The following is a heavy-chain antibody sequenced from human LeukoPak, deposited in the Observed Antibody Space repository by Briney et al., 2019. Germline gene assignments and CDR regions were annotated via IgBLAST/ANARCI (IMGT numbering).Heavy chain of an antibody. Sequence: GGSLRLSCAASGFTFDDYGMSWVRQAPGKGLEWVAGIYWNGGSKGYADSVKGRFTISRDNAKNSLYLQMNSLRAEDTAVYYCARGGSYLSAFDIWGQGTMVTVPS. D-gene: IGHD1-26*01. CDR2: IYWNGGSK. J-gene: IGHJ3*02. CDR1: GFTFDDYG. V-gene: IGHV3-20*04. CDR3: ARGGSYLSAFDI.